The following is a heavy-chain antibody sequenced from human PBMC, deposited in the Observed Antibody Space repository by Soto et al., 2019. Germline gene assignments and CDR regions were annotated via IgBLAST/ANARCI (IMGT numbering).Heavy chain of an antibody. CDR3: ARDGIGAAAGPMDV. Sequence: PGGSLRLSCAASVFTFSSYDMHWVRQATGKGLEWVSAIGTAGDTYYPGSVKGRFTISRENAKNSLYLQMNSLRAGDTAVYYCARDGIGAAAGPMDVWGQGTTVTVSS. CDR2: IGTAGDT. D-gene: IGHD6-13*01. J-gene: IGHJ6*02. CDR1: VFTFSSYD. V-gene: IGHV3-13*01.